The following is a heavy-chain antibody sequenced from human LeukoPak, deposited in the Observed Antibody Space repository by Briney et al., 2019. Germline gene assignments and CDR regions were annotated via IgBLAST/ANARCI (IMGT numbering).Heavy chain of an antibody. D-gene: IGHD6-19*01. Sequence: GGSLRLSCAASGFTFDDYAMHWVRQAPGKGLEWVSGISWSSGNIDYADSVKGRFTVSRDNAKNSLYLQMNSLRAEDTALYYCAKDGGWYFDYWGQGTLVTVSS. CDR1: GFTFDDYA. CDR2: ISWSSGNI. CDR3: AKDGGWYFDY. V-gene: IGHV3-9*01. J-gene: IGHJ4*02.